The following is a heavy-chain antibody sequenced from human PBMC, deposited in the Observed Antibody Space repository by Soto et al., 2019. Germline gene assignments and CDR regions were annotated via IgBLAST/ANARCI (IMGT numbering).Heavy chain of an antibody. CDR2: IWYDGSSK. D-gene: IGHD4-17*01. J-gene: IGHJ4*02. CDR3: ARDHGDAGGYGDLDY. CDR1: GFTFSSYG. Sequence: QVQLVESGGGVVQPGRSLRLSCAASGFTFSSYGMHWVRQAPGKGLEWVALIWYDGSSKYYIDSVKGRFTISRDNSKNTLYLQMNSLRAEDTAVYYCARDHGDAGGYGDLDYWGQGTLVTVSS. V-gene: IGHV3-33*01.